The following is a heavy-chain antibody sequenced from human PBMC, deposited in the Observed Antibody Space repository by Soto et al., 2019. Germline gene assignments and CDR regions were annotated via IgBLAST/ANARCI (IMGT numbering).Heavy chain of an antibody. V-gene: IGHV3-33*01. CDR3: AREAVSYDGMDV. CDR1: GFTFSSYG. Sequence: QVQLVESGGGVVQPGRSLRLSCAASGFTFSSYGMHWVRQAPGKGLEWVAVIWYDGSNKYYADSVKGRFTISRDNSKNTLYLQMNSLRAEDTSVYYGAREAVSYDGMDVWGQGTTVTVSS. CDR2: IWYDGSNK. D-gene: IGHD4-17*01. J-gene: IGHJ6*02.